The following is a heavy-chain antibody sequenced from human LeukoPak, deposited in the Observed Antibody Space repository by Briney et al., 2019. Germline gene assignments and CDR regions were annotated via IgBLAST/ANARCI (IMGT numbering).Heavy chain of an antibody. D-gene: IGHD1-1*01. CDR1: GGSISSGGYY. CDR3: ARSNWNSAFDI. J-gene: IGHJ3*02. CDR2: IYYSGST. V-gene: IGHV4-31*03. Sequence: SQTLSLTCTVSGGSISSGGYYWSWIRQHPGKGLEWIGYIYYSGSTNYNPSLKSRVTISVDTSKNQFSLKLSSVTAADTAVYYCARSNWNSAFDIWGQGTMVTVSS.